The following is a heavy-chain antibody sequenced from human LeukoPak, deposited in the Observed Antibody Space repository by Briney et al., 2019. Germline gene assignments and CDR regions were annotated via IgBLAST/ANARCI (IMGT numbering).Heavy chain of an antibody. J-gene: IGHJ5*02. V-gene: IGHV4-34*01. CDR3: ARHYRSSLLWFGEGAPARWFDP. Sequence: SSETLSLTCAVYGGSFSGYYWSWIRQPPGKGLEWIGEINHSGSTNYNPSLKSRVTISVDTSKNQFSLKLSSVTAADTAVYYCARHYRSSLLWFGEGAPARWFDPWGQGTLVTVSS. D-gene: IGHD3-10*01. CDR1: GGSFSGYY. CDR2: INHSGST.